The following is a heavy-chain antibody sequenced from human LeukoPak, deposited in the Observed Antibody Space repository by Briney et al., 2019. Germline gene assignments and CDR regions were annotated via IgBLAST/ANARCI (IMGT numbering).Heavy chain of an antibody. CDR1: GFTFSSYA. CDR3: ARDPPQLIAAAGLFDL. D-gene: IGHD6-13*01. Sequence: QPGGSLRLSCAASGFTFSSYAMSWVRQAPGKGLEWVSAISGSGGSTYYADSVKGRFTISRDNSKNTLYLQMNSLRAEDTAVYYCARDPPQLIAAAGLFDLWGRGTLVTVSS. CDR2: ISGSGGST. J-gene: IGHJ2*01. V-gene: IGHV3-23*01.